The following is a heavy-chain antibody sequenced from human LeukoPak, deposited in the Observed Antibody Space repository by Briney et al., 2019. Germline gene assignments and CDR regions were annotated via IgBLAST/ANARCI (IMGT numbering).Heavy chain of an antibody. D-gene: IGHD3-22*01. CDR3: ARVGLWRYYDSSGYPRRLDY. J-gene: IGHJ4*02. Sequence: ASVKVSCKASGYPFTSYGISWVRQAPGQGLEWMGWISAYNGNTNYAQKLQGRVTMTTDTSTSTAYMELRSLRSDDTAVYYCARVGLWRYYDSSGYPRRLDYWGQGTLVTVSS. CDR1: GYPFTSYG. CDR2: ISAYNGNT. V-gene: IGHV1-18*01.